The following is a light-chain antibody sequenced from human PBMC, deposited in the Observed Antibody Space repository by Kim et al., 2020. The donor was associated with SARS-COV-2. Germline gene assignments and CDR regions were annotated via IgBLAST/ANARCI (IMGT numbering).Light chain of an antibody. CDR1: ESISIY. CDR3: QQRSKWPLT. V-gene: IGKV3-11*01. J-gene: IGKJ4*01. Sequence: LSPGERATLSCRASESISIYLGWYQHKPGQAPRLLIYDAFKRATGIPARFSGSGSGTDFTLTISSLEPEDFGVYYCQQRSKWPLTFGGGTKVDIK. CDR2: DAF.